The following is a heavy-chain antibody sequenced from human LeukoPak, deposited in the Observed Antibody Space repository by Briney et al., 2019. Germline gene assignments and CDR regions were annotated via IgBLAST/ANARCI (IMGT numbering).Heavy chain of an antibody. CDR2: IKSKTDGGTT. V-gene: IGHV3-15*01. D-gene: IGHD1-26*01. J-gene: IGHJ4*02. CDR3: TTDSSGSNY. Sequence: GGSLRLSCAASGFAFSNAWMSWVRQAPGKGLEWGVRIKSKTDGGTTDYAAPVKGRFTISRDDSKNTMYLQMNSLKTEDTAVYYCTTDSSGSNYWGQGTLVTVSS. CDR1: GFAFSNAW.